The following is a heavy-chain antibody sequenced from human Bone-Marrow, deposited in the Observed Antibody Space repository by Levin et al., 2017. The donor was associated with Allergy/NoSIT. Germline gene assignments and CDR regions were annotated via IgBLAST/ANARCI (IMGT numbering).Heavy chain of an antibody. V-gene: IGHV3-48*01. CDR2: IGGDNYTK. J-gene: IGHJ4*02. Sequence: GESLKISCDASGFTFSSYGIIWVRQAPGKGLEWVSYIGGDNYTKYYADSVKGRFTISRDNSKNTLYLQMNSLRAEDTAVYYCTRDRGEWGQFYFDYWGQGILVTVSS. CDR1: GFTFSSYG. CDR3: TRDRGEWGQFYFDY. D-gene: IGHD1-26*01.